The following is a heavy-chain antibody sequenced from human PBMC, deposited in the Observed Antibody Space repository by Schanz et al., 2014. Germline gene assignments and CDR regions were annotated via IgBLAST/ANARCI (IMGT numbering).Heavy chain of an antibody. V-gene: IGHV3-23*04. CDR1: GFTVSSNY. Sequence: EVQLVESGGGLVQPGGSLRLSCAASGFTVSSNYMSWVRQAPGKGLEWVSSISGSGLSTYYADSVQGRYTVSRDNSKNTLYLQMNSLRDEDTALYYCAKDRIPMVRGGDYGMDVWGQGTTVTVSS. CDR3: AKDRIPMVRGGDYGMDV. CDR2: ISGSGLST. D-gene: IGHD3-10*01. J-gene: IGHJ6*02.